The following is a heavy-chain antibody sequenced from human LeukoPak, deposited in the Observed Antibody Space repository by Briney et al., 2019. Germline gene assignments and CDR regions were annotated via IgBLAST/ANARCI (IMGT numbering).Heavy chain of an antibody. CDR2: INPNSGGT. Sequence: ASVKVSCKASGGTFSSYTISWVRQAPGQGLEWMGRINPNSGGTNYAQKFQGRVTMTRDTPISTVYMELSRLRSDDTAVYYCAREAGTFGGVIVKRVWFDPWGQGTLVTVSS. CDR1: GGTFSSYT. D-gene: IGHD3-16*02. V-gene: IGHV1-2*06. J-gene: IGHJ5*02. CDR3: AREAGTFGGVIVKRVWFDP.